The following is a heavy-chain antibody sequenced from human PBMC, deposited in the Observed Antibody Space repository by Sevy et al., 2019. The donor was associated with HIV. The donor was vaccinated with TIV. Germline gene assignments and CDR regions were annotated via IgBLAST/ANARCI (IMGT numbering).Heavy chain of an antibody. V-gene: IGHV1-2*02. CDR1: GYTFTGDY. D-gene: IGHD3-22*01. CDR2: INPKTGGT. J-gene: IGHJ4*02. CDR3: ARMGDYFDTGGYCPLKY. Sequence: ASVKVSCKASGYTFTGDYVHWLRQAPGQGLEWMGWINPKTGGTNFAKKFQDRVTMTTGTSITTAYMELSGLSFDDTAVYYCARMGDYFDTGGYCPLKYWGQGTLVTVSS.